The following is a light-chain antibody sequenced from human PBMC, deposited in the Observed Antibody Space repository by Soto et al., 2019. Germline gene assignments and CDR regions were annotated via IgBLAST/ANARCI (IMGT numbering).Light chain of an antibody. CDR3: QQYSSYPGFT. J-gene: IGKJ3*01. Sequence: AIRMTQSPSSLSASTGDRVTITCRASQGISSYLAWYQQKPGKAPKLLIYAASTLQSGVPSRFSGSGSGTDFTLTISCLQSEDFATYYCQQYSSYPGFTFGPGTKVDIK. CDR2: AAS. V-gene: IGKV1-8*01. CDR1: QGISSY.